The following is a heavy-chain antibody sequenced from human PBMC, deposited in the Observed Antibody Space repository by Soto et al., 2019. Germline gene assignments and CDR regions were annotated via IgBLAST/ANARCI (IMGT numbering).Heavy chain of an antibody. V-gene: IGHV4-30-2*01. D-gene: IGHD3-10*01. Sequence: SETLSLTCAVSGGSISSGGYSWSWIRQPPGKGLEWIGYIYHSGSTYYNPSLKSRVTISVDRSKNQFSLKTEDTAVYYCTVWGSGNDFGAAWGQGILVTVSS. CDR2: IYHSGST. CDR3: TVWGSGNDFGAA. CDR1: GGSISSGGYS. J-gene: IGHJ4*02.